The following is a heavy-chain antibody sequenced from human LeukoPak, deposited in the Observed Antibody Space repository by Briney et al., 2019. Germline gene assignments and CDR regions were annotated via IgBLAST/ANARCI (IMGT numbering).Heavy chain of an antibody. CDR1: GYTFTGYY. Sequence: ASVKVSCKASGYTFTGYYVHWVRQAPGQGLEWMGWINPNSAGTNYAQKFQGRVTMTRDTSISTAYMELSRLRSDDTAVYYCARGAMWNDVGRVFDYWGQGTLVTVSS. CDR2: INPNSAGT. V-gene: IGHV1-2*02. D-gene: IGHD1-1*01. CDR3: ARGAMWNDVGRVFDY. J-gene: IGHJ4*02.